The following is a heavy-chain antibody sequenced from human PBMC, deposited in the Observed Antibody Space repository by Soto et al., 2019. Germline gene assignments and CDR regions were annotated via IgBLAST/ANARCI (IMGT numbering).Heavy chain of an antibody. CDR1: GFSLSTTGVG. CDR2: IYWDGAK. Sequence: QITLKESGPTLVKPTQTLTLTCTFSGFSLSTTGVGVGWIRQPPGKALEWLALIYWDGAKRYSPSLKSRLTITKDTSKSPVVLTMTNMDPVDTATDCCAHRPWYAFEPWGQGIRVTVSS. D-gene: IGHD6-13*01. V-gene: IGHV2-5*02. CDR3: AHRPWYAFEP. J-gene: IGHJ5*02.